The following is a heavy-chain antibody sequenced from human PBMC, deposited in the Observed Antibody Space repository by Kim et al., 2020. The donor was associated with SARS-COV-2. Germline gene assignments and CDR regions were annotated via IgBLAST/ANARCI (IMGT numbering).Heavy chain of an antibody. Sequence: VKGRFTIYTDNSKNTLYLPMNSLRAEDTAVYYCARDVLLWFGEPYNWFDPWGQGTLVTVSS. D-gene: IGHD3-10*01. CDR3: ARDVLLWFGEPYNWFDP. J-gene: IGHJ5*02. V-gene: IGHV3-30*07.